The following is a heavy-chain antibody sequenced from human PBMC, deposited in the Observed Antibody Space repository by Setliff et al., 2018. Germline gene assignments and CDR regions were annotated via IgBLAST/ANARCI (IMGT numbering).Heavy chain of an antibody. CDR2: IVVGSGNT. CDR1: GFTFSSST. CDR3: ARKRDYNFWSGFYREFYFDY. J-gene: IGHJ4*02. V-gene: IGHV1-58*01. D-gene: IGHD3-3*01. Sequence: SVKVSCKASGFTFSSSTVQWVRKARGQCLEWIGWIVVGSGNTNYAQKFQERVTITRDMSTNTAYMELSRLRSDDSAVYYCARKRDYNFWSGFYREFYFDYWGQGTLVAVSS.